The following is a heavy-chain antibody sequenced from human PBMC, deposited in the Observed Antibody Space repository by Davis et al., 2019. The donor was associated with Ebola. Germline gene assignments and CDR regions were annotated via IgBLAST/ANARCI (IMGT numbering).Heavy chain of an antibody. CDR2: IYYSGST. J-gene: IGHJ4*02. Sequence: MPGGSLRLSCTVSGGSISSSSYYWGWIRQPPGKGLEWIGSIYYSGSTNYNPSLKSRVTISVDTSKNQFSLKLSSVTAADTAVYYCARHYSGYDSHFDYWGQGTLVTVSS. CDR1: GGSISSSSYY. CDR3: ARHYSGYDSHFDY. V-gene: IGHV4-39*07. D-gene: IGHD5-12*01.